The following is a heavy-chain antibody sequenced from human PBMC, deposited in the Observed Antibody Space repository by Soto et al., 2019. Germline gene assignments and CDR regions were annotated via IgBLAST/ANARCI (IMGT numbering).Heavy chain of an antibody. V-gene: IGHV4-39*01. CDR1: GGSIYRSGYY. Sequence: SETLSLTCTVSGGSIYRSGYYWGWIRQPPGRGLEWIGNIDYNGVTYSNPSLKSRVTISRDTSKNQFSLKLTSVTAADTALYYCGKVLVGATGHTDSDSRGPGTLVTVSS. J-gene: IGHJ4*02. D-gene: IGHD2-15*01. CDR3: GKVLVGATGHTDSDS. CDR2: IDYNGVT.